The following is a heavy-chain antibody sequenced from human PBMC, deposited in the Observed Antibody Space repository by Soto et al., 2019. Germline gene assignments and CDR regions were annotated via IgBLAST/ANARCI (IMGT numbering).Heavy chain of an antibody. CDR2: ISAYNGNT. D-gene: IGHD2-2*01. J-gene: IGHJ4*02. Sequence: QVQLVQSGAEVKKPGASVKVSCKASGYTFTSYGISWVRQAPGQGLEWMGWISAYNGNTNYAQKLQGRVTMTTDTSTSKAYRERRSLRSDDTAVYYWARAPPIWSHSSKDIVLVPAAMRGEGDFDYWGQGTLVTVSS. CDR1: GYTFTSYG. CDR3: ARAPPIWSHSSKDIVLVPAAMRGEGDFDY. V-gene: IGHV1-18*01.